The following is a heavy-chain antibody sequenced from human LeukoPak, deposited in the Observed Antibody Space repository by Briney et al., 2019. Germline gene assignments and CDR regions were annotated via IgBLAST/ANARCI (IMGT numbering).Heavy chain of an antibody. CDR3: AKSSGGNTNDAFDI. V-gene: IGHV3-48*04. CDR1: GFTFSSYS. J-gene: IGHJ3*02. Sequence: GGSLRLSCAASGFTFSSYSMNWVRQAPGKGLEWVSYISSSSSTIYYADSVKGRFTISRDNAKNSLYLQMNSLRAEDTAVYYCAKSSGGNTNDAFDIWGQGTVVTVSS. CDR2: ISSSSSTI. D-gene: IGHD4-23*01.